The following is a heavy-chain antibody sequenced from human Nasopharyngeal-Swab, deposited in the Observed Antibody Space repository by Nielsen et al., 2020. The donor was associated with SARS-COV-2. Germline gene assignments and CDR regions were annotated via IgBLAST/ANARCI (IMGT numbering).Heavy chain of an antibody. CDR3: ATWGSGYGNPFDY. J-gene: IGHJ4*02. CDR1: GGTFSSYA. CDR2: IIPILGIA. Sequence: SVKVSCKASGGTFSSYAISWVRQAPGQGLEWMGGIIPILGIANYAQKFQGRVTMTEDTSTDTAYMELSSLRSEDTAVYYCATWGSGYGNPFDYWGQGTLVTVSS. D-gene: IGHD5-12*01. V-gene: IGHV1-69*10.